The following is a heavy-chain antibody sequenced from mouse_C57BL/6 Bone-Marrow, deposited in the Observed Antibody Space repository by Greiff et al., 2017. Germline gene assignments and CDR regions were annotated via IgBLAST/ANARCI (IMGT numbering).Heavy chain of an antibody. D-gene: IGHD1-1*01. V-gene: IGHV1-50*01. J-gene: IGHJ3*02. Sequence: QVQLQQPGAELVKPGASVKLSCKASGYTFTSYWMQWVKQRPGQGLEWIGEIDPSDSYTNYNQKFKGKATLTVDTSSSTAYMQLSSLTSEDSAVYYGARGITTWGQGTLVTVSA. CDR3: ARGITT. CDR1: GYTFTSYW. CDR2: IDPSDSYT.